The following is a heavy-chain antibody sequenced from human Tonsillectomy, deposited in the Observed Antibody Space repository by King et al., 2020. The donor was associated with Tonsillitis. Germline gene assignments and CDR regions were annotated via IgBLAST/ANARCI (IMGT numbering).Heavy chain of an antibody. V-gene: IGHV1-58*02. Sequence: QLVESGPEVKKPGTSVKVSCKASGFSFTSSAMQWVRQARGQRLEWIGWIVVDSGNTNYAQKFQERVTITRDVSTSTAYMELSSLRSEDTAVYYCVAASVGAYPVGCFYFWGPGTIGTVSS. CDR3: VAASVGAYPVGCFYF. J-gene: IGHJ3*01. D-gene: IGHD1-26*01. CDR1: GFSFTSSA. CDR2: IVVDSGNT.